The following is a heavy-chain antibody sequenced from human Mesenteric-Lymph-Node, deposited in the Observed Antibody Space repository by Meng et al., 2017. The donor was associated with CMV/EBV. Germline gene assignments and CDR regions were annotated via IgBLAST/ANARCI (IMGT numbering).Heavy chain of an antibody. Sequence: GGTFSSYAISWVRQAPGQGLEWLGGIIPIFGTATYPPPFQSPVPIPADKSTSTAYMELSSLRSEDTAVYYCASPYWGYSSSWYPFDYWGQGTLVTVSS. V-gene: IGHV1-69*06. CDR2: IIPIFGTA. CDR3: ASPYWGYSSSWYPFDY. D-gene: IGHD6-13*01. CDR1: GGTFSSYA. J-gene: IGHJ4*02.